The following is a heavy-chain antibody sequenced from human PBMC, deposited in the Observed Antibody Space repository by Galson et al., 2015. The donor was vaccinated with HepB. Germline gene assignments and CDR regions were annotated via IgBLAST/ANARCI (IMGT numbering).Heavy chain of an antibody. CDR3: ARGWFLVDY. CDR2: ISGGGGST. D-gene: IGHD3-10*01. CDR1: GFTFSSYA. V-gene: IGHV3-23*01. Sequence: SLRLSCAASGFTFSSYAMSWVRQAPEKGLEWVSAISGGGGSTYYADSVKGRFTISRDNSKNTLYLQMNSLRAEDTAVYYCARGWFLVDYWGQGTLVTVSS. J-gene: IGHJ4*02.